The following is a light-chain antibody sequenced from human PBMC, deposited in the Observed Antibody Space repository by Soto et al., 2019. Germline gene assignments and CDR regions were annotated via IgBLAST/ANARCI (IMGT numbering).Light chain of an antibody. J-gene: IGLJ1*01. CDR2: DVS. V-gene: IGLV2-14*01. Sequence: QSALTQPASVSGSPGQSMTISCTGTSNDVGGYNYVSWYQQYPDKAPTLIIYDVSNRPSGVSTRFSGSKSGNRASLTISGLQAEDEADYYCSSYTTTTTSCVFGTGTKVTV. CDR3: SSYTTTTTSCV. CDR1: SNDVGGYNY.